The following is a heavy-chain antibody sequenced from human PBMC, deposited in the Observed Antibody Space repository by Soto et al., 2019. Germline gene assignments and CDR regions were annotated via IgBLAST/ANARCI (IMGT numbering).Heavy chain of an antibody. CDR1: GYTFTGYY. CDR2: INPNSGGT. Sequence: ASVKVSCKASGYTFTGYYMHWVRQAPGQGLEWMGWINPNSGGTNYAQKFQGWVTMTRDTSISTAYMELRSLRSDDTAVYYCARSPRPRWYFDYWGQGTLVTVSS. V-gene: IGHV1-2*04. D-gene: IGHD2-15*01. CDR3: ARSPRPRWYFDY. J-gene: IGHJ4*02.